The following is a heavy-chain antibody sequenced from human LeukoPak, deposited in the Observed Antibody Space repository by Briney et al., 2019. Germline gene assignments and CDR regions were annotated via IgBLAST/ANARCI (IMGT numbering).Heavy chain of an antibody. CDR2: IYYSGST. J-gene: IGHJ5*02. CDR1: GGSISSGSYY. D-gene: IGHD3-10*01. V-gene: IGHV4-61*01. Sequence: SQTLSLTCTVSGGSISSGSYYWSWIRQPPGKGLEWIGYIYYSGSTNYNPSLKSRVTISVDTSKNQFSLKLSSVTAADTAVYYCARLYGSGSYPNWFDPWGQGTLVTVSS. CDR3: ARLYGSGSYPNWFDP.